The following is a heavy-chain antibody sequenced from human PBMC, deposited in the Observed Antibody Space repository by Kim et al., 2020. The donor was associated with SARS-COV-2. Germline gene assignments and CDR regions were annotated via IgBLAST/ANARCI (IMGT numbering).Heavy chain of an antibody. J-gene: IGHJ2*01. CDR3: ARTDLGYPYSYFDL. D-gene: IGHD7-27*01. Sequence: NPTLKSRVTISVDTSKTQFSLKLSSVTAADTAVYYCARTDLGYPYSYFDLWGRGTLVTVSS. V-gene: IGHV4-30-4*02.